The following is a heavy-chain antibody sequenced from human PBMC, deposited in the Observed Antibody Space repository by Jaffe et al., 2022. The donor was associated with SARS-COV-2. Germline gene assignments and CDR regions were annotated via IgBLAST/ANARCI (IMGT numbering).Heavy chain of an antibody. J-gene: IGHJ5*02. CDR1: GLPFSGYT. CDR2: IIPILRMA. CDR3: ARGPPLPKNTWFGP. V-gene: IGHV1-69*02. Sequence: QVHLVQSGAEVKKPGSSVNVSCQVSGLPFSGYTIAWVRQAPGQGLEWVGSIIPILRMANYAQKFQGRVTITADKSSNTVFMELTSLRSEDTAVYFCARGPPLPKNTWFGPWGPGTLVTVSS.